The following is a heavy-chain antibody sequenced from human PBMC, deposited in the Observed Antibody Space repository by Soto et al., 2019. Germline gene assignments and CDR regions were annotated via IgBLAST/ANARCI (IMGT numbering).Heavy chain of an antibody. D-gene: IGHD3-10*01. J-gene: IGHJ3*02. CDR2: VSYDGSTK. Sequence: QVQLVESGGGVVQPGTSLRLSRAASGFTFSSYGMHWVRQAPGKGLEWVAVVSYDGSTKYYADSVKGRFTISRDNSKNTVYLQMNTLRAEDTAVYYCAKGKYYYGSGSLSDAFDIWGQGTMVTVSS. V-gene: IGHV3-30*18. CDR1: GFTFSSYG. CDR3: AKGKYYYGSGSLSDAFDI.